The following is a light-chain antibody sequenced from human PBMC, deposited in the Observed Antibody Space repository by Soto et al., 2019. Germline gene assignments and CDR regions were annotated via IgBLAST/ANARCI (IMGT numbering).Light chain of an antibody. Sequence: QSALTQPASVSGSPGQSITISCAGSGGDVGNYDLLSWYQQIPGKAPKLIIYEVSNRPSGVSNRFSGSKSGSTASLTISGLQAEDEADYYCSSYASGTTYVVFGGGTKLTVL. CDR3: SSYASGTTYVV. V-gene: IGLV2-14*02. CDR1: GGDVGNYDL. CDR2: EVS. J-gene: IGLJ2*01.